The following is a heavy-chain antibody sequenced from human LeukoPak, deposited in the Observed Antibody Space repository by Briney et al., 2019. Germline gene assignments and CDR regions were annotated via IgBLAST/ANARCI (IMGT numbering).Heavy chain of an antibody. J-gene: IGHJ4*02. CDR1: GGSISRSSYF. CDR3: ARQTQWPDY. V-gene: IGHV4-39*01. CDR2: IYYSGST. D-gene: IGHD6-19*01. Sequence: SETLSLTCSVSGGSISRSSYFWAWVRQPPGKGLEWIGSIYYSGSTYYNPSLKSRVTISVDTSKNQFSLKLSSVTAADTAVYYCARQTQWPDYWGQGTLVTVSS.